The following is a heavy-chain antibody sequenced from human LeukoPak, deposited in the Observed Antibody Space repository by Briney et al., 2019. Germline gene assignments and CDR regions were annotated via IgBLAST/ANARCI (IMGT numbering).Heavy chain of an antibody. CDR2: ISSSGSTI. CDR3: AKLHRDDILTGEDY. J-gene: IGHJ4*02. D-gene: IGHD3-9*01. Sequence: GGSLRLSCAASGFTFSTYSMNWVRQAPGKGLEWVSYISSSGSTIYYADSVKGRFTISRDNAKNSLYLQMNSPRAEDTAVYYCAKLHRDDILTGEDYWGQGTLVTVSS. V-gene: IGHV3-48*04. CDR1: GFTFSTYS.